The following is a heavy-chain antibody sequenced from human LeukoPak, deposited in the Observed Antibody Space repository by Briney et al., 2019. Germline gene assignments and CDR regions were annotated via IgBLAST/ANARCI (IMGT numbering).Heavy chain of an antibody. CDR1: GFTFGDYV. CDR3: ARTPSTYYYDGTAYFSLHFDY. CDR2: IRAKAFGGTT. Sequence: GGSLRLSCTASGFTFGDYVMSWVRQAPGEGLEWVGFIRAKAFGGTTDYAASVNSRFTISRDDSKSVAYLQMNSLKTEDTAVYYCARTPSTYYYDGTAYFSLHFDYWGQGTLVTVSS. V-gene: IGHV3-49*04. D-gene: IGHD3-22*01. J-gene: IGHJ4*02.